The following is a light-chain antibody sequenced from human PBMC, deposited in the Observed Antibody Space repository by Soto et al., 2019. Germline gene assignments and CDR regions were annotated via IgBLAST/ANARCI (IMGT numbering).Light chain of an antibody. CDR3: HQYNDWPLT. CDR2: GAS. Sequence: EIVMTQSPATLSVSPGERVTLSCRASQSIGRSLAWYQQQPGQAPRLLIYGASTRATGTPVRFSGIGSGTEFTLTINSLQSEDFVVDDCHQYNDWPLTFGGGTKVEIK. V-gene: IGKV3D-15*01. CDR1: QSIGRS. J-gene: IGKJ4*01.